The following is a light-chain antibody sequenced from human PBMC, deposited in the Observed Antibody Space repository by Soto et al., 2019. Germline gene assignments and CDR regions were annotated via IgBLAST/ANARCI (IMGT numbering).Light chain of an antibody. CDR2: GAS. CDR1: QSVSSIY. J-gene: IGKJ4*01. Sequence: EIVYTQSPGTLSLSPGERATLSCSASQSVSSIYLAWYQQKPGQAPRLLIYGASSRATGIPDRFSGSGSGTDFTLSISSLQSEDFAVYYCQQYNNWPLTFGGGTKVDI. V-gene: IGKV3-20*01. CDR3: QQYNNWPLT.